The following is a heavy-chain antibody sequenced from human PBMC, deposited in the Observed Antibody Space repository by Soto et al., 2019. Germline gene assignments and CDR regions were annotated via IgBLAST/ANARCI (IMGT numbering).Heavy chain of an antibody. CDR2: IYYGGNT. V-gene: IGHV4-30-4*01. CDR1: GGSISTGDYY. J-gene: IGHJ6*02. CDR3: ARVSGHYYYGVDV. Sequence: QVQLQESGPGLVKPSETLSLTCNVFGGSISTGDYYWSWIRQPPGKGLQYIGYIYYGGNTNYNPSLKSRRTMSIDRAANHFSLTLTSVTAADTAVYYCARVSGHYYYGVDVWGQGTTVIVSS.